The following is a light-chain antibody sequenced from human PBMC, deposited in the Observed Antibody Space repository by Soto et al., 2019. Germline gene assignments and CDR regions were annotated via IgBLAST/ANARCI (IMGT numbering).Light chain of an antibody. CDR1: QTISSW. J-gene: IGKJ1*01. CDR2: DAS. CDR3: QEFNSLT. Sequence: DIQMTQSPSTLSASVGDRVTITCRASQTISSWLAWYQQKPGKAPKVLIYDASTLESGVPSRFSGSGSGTDFTLTISGMQPADFATYYCQEFNSLTFGQGTKVEVK. V-gene: IGKV1-5*01.